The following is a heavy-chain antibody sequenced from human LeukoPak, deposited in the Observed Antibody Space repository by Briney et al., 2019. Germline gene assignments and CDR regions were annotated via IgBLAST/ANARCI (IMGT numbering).Heavy chain of an antibody. Sequence: PGRSLRLSCTASGFTFGDYAMSWVRQAPGKGLEWVGFIRSKAYGGTTEYAASVKGRLTISRDDSRSIAYLQMNSLKTEDTAVYYCTRDTSGYDFVDFDYWGQGTLVTVSS. V-gene: IGHV3-49*04. CDR1: GFTFGDYA. J-gene: IGHJ4*02. CDR3: TRDTSGYDFVDFDY. D-gene: IGHD5-12*01. CDR2: IRSKAYGGTT.